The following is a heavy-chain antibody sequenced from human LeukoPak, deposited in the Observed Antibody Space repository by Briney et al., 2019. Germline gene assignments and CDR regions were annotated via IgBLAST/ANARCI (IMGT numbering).Heavy chain of an antibody. V-gene: IGHV1-69*04. J-gene: IGHJ6*02. CDR1: GGTFSSYA. CDR3: ARLDYYDLYGMDV. CDR2: IIPILGIA. Sequence: SVKVSCKASGGTFSSYAISWVRQAPGQGLEWMGRIIPILGIANYAQKFQGRVTITADKSTSTAYMELSSLRSEDTAVYYCARLDYYDLYGMDVWGQGTTVTVSS.